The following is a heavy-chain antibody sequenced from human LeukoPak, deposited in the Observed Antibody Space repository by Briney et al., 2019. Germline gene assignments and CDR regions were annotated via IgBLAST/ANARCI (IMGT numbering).Heavy chain of an antibody. Sequence: WASVKVSCKASGGTFSSYAISWVRQAPGQGLEWMGGIIPIFGTANYAQKFQGRVTITRDTSASTAYMELSSLRSEDTAVYYCARWSSGASGYYYGMDVWGQGTTVTVSS. CDR3: ARWSSGASGYYYGMDV. CDR1: GGTFSSYA. V-gene: IGHV1-69*05. D-gene: IGHD6-19*01. J-gene: IGHJ6*02. CDR2: IIPIFGTA.